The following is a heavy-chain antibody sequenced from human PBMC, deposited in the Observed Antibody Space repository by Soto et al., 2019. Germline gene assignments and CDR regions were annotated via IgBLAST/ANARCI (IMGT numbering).Heavy chain of an antibody. Sequence: GGSLRLSCAASGFTFSSYAMHWVRQAPGKGLEWVAVISYDGSNKYYADSVKGRFTISRDNSKNTLYLQMNSLRAEDTAVYYCARDKFTMVRGVIIPDYFDYWGQGTLVTVSS. V-gene: IGHV3-30-3*01. CDR3: ARDKFTMVRGVIIPDYFDY. J-gene: IGHJ4*02. CDR2: ISYDGSNK. CDR1: GFTFSSYA. D-gene: IGHD3-10*01.